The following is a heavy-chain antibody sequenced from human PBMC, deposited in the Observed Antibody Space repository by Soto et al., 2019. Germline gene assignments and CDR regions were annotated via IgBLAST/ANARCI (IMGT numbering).Heavy chain of an antibody. D-gene: IGHD5-12*01. Sequence: QVQLQESGPGLVKPSQTLSLTCTVSGGSISSGGYYWSWIRQHPGKGLEWIGYIYYSGSTYYNPTLKSRVTLSVDTSKNQFSLKLSSVTAADTAVYYCARALVVATITYWFDPWGQGTLVTVSS. CDR1: GGSISSGGYY. CDR3: ARALVVATITYWFDP. J-gene: IGHJ5*02. CDR2: IYYSGST. V-gene: IGHV4-31*03.